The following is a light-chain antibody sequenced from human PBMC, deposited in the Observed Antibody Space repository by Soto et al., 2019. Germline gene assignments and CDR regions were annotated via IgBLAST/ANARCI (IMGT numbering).Light chain of an antibody. CDR2: LGS. CDR1: QSLLHSNGYNY. J-gene: IGKJ1*01. V-gene: IGKV2-28*01. CDR3: MQGLQTRT. Sequence: DIVMTQSPLSLPVTPGEPASISCRSSQSLLHSNGYNYLDWYLQKPGQSPQLLIYLGSNRASGVPDRFSGSVSGTDFTLKISRVEAEDVGVYYCMQGLQTRTFGQGTKVEIK.